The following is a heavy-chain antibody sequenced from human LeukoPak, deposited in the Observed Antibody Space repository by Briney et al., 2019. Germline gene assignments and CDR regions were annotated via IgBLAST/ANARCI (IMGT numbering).Heavy chain of an antibody. CDR2: ISGSGGTT. Sequence: PGGSLRLSCAASGFTFSNYAMSWVRQAPGKGLEWVSTISGSGGTTDYADSVKGRFTISRDNSKNTLDLQMNSLRAEDTAVYYCARFSYYYDSSGYYWGYFDYWGQGTLVTVSS. CDR1: GFTFSNYA. V-gene: IGHV3-23*01. CDR3: ARFSYYYDSSGYYWGYFDY. D-gene: IGHD3-22*01. J-gene: IGHJ4*02.